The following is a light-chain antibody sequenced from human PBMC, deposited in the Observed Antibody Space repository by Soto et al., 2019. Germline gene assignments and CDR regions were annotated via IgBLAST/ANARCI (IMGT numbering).Light chain of an antibody. V-gene: IGKV1-39*01. CDR2: AAS. J-gene: IGKJ2*01. Sequence: DIQMTQSPSSLSASVGDRVTITCRASQSISSYLNWYQQKPGKAPKLLIYAASSLQSGVEVPSRFSGTGSGTDFTLTISSLQPEDFATYYCQQSFVTPYTFGQGTKLEIK. CDR1: QSISSY. CDR3: QQSFVTPYT.